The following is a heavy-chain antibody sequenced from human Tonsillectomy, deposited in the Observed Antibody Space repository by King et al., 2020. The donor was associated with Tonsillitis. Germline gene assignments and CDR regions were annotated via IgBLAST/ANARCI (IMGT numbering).Heavy chain of an antibody. Sequence: VQLVESGGGLVKPGGSLRLSCAASGFTFSDYYMSWIRQAPGKGLEWVSYISSSSSYTNYADSGKGRFTISRDNAKNSLYLQMNSLRAEDTAVYYCARDLYYYDSSGYPPGYWGQGTLVTVSS. J-gene: IGHJ4*02. D-gene: IGHD3-22*01. CDR3: ARDLYYYDSSGYPPGY. CDR2: ISSSSSYT. V-gene: IGHV3-11*06. CDR1: GFTFSDYY.